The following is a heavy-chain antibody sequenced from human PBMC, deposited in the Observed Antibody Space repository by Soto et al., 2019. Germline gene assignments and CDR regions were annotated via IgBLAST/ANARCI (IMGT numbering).Heavy chain of an antibody. CDR2: IYYSGST. Sequence: SETLSLTCTVSGGSISSYYWSWIRQPPGKGLEWIGYIYYSGSTNYNPSLKSRVTISVDTSKNQFSLKLSSVTAADTAVYYCARQSAITVAGPRPSAFDIWGQGTMVTVSS. D-gene: IGHD6-19*01. V-gene: IGHV4-59*08. CDR3: ARQSAITVAGPRPSAFDI. J-gene: IGHJ3*02. CDR1: GGSISSYY.